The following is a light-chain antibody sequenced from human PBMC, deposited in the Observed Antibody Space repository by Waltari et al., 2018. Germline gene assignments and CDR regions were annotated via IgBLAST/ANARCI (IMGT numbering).Light chain of an antibody. V-gene: IGKV1-39*01. Sequence: DIQMTQSPSSLSASVGDRVTITCRASQSISSYLNWYQQKPGKAPKLLIYAASSLQSGVPSRFSGSGSGTDFTLTISILQPEDFATYYCQQSYSTLVTFGQGTKVEIK. CDR1: QSISSY. CDR3: QQSYSTLVT. CDR2: AAS. J-gene: IGKJ1*01.